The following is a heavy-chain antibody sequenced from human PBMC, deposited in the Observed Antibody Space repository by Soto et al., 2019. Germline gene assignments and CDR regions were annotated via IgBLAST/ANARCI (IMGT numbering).Heavy chain of an antibody. CDR1: GFTFSSYS. CDR2: ISSSSTTK. V-gene: IGHV3-48*01. D-gene: IGHD2-15*01. Sequence: EVQLVESGGGLVQPGGSLRLSCAASGFTFSSYSMTWVRQAPGKGLAWVSYISSSSTTKYYADSVKGRFTISRDNAKNSLYLQMNSLRAEDTAVYYCARDGCSGSNCLNWFDPWGQGTLVTVSS. CDR3: ARDGCSGSNCLNWFDP. J-gene: IGHJ5*02.